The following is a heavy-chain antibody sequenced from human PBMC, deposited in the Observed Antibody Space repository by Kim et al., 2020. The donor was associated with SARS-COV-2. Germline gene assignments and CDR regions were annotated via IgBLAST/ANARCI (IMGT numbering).Heavy chain of an antibody. CDR2: MNPNSGNT. Sequence: ASVKVSCKASGYTFTSYDINWVRQATGQGLEWMGWMNPNSGNTGYAQKFQGRVTMTRNTSISTAYMELSSLRSEDTAVYYCARGKRVLDTMLVVVPKYYYYMDVWGKGATVTLSS. CDR3: ARGKRVLDTMLVVVPKYYYYMDV. D-gene: IGHD3-22*01. CDR1: GYTFTSYD. V-gene: IGHV1-8*01. J-gene: IGHJ6*03.